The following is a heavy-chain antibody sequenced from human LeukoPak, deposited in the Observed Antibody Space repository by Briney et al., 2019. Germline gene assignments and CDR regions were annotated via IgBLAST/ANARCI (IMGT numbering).Heavy chain of an antibody. V-gene: IGHV1-18*01. CDR2: ISAYNGNT. CDR3: ARDPAQQWLDYYYYGMDV. Sequence: ASVKVSCKASGYTFTSYGISWVRQAPGQGLEWMGWISAYNGNTNYAQKLQGRVTMTTDTSTSTAYMELRSLRSDDTAVYYCARDPAQQWLDYYYYGMDVWGQGTTVTVSS. J-gene: IGHJ6*02. D-gene: IGHD6-19*01. CDR1: GYTFTSYG.